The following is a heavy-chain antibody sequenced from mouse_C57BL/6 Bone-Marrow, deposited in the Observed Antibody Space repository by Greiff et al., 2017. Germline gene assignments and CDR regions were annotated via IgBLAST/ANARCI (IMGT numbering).Heavy chain of an antibody. CDR2: IHPNSGST. D-gene: IGHD1-1*01. CDR3: ARREPTVVRFDY. J-gene: IGHJ2*01. V-gene: IGHV1-64*01. CDR1: GYTFTSYW. Sequence: QVQLQQPGAELVKPGASVKLSCKASGYTFTSYWMHWVKQRPGQGLEWIGMIHPNSGSTNYNEKFKSKATLTLDKSSSTAYMQLRSLTSEDSAVYYCARREPTVVRFDYWGQGTTLTVSS.